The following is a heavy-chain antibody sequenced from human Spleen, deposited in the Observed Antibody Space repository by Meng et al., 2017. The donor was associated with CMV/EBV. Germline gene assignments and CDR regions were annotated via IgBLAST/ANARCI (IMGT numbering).Heavy chain of an antibody. CDR1: CSISSDGYF. CDR2: LHYSGST. D-gene: IGHD1-26*01. CDR3: ARPSTGGGSYSPFDY. V-gene: IGHV4-31*02. Sequence: CSISSDGYFWSWIRQRPGKGLDWIGYLHYSGSTSYNPSLKSRVTISADTSKNQFSLKLTSVTAADTGVYYCARPSTGGGSYSPFDYWGQGTLVTVSS. J-gene: IGHJ4*02.